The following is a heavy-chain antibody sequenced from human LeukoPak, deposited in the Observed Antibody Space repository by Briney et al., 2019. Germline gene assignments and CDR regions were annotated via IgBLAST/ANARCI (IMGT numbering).Heavy chain of an antibody. CDR2: INPSGGST. CDR3: ASHNGYDYWCWCCLGSQYGMDV. J-gene: IGHJ6*02. Sequence: ASVKVSFKASGYTFTSYYMHWVRQAPGQGLEWMGIINPSGGSTSYAQKFQGRVTMTRDTSTSTVYMELSSLRSEDTAVYYCASHNGYDYWCWCCLGSQYGMDVWGQGTTVTVSS. V-gene: IGHV1-46*01. CDR1: GYTFTSYY. D-gene: IGHD5-12*01.